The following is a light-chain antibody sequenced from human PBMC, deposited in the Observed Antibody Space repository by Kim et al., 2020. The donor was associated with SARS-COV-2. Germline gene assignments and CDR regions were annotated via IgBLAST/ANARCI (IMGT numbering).Light chain of an antibody. Sequence: DIQMTQSPPSLSVSVGDRVTITCRASQSISNYLNWYQQKPGKAPKFLIYAASSLQSGVPSRFSGSGSGTDFTLTISSLQPEDFATYFCQQSYITPWTFGQGTKVDIK. CDR3: QQSYITPWT. CDR2: AAS. V-gene: IGKV1-39*01. J-gene: IGKJ1*01. CDR1: QSISNY.